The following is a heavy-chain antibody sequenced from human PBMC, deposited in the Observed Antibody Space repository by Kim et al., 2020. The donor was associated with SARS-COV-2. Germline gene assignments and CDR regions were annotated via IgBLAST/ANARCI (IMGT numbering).Heavy chain of an antibody. D-gene: IGHD6-13*01. CDR1: GGSFSGYY. V-gene: IGHV4-34*01. J-gene: IGHJ4*02. CDR3: ARGPGYSKPVDY. Sequence: SETLSLTCAVYGGSFSGYYWSWIRQPPGKGLEWIGEINHSGSTNYNPSLKSRVTISVDTSKNQFSLKLSSVTAADTAVYYCARGPGYSKPVDYWGQGTLVTVSS. CDR2: INHSGST.